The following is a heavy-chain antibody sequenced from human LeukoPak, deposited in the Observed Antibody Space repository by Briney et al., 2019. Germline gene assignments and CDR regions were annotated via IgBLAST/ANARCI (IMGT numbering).Heavy chain of an antibody. CDR2: ISTYSGNT. Sequence: ASVKVSCKASGYTFTSYYMHWVRQAPGQGLEWMGWISTYSGNTKYAQKLHDRVTMTTDTSTSAAYMELRSLRCDDTAVYYCARTPPPTIVGAHYSDNWGQGTLVTVPS. CDR1: GYTFTSYY. J-gene: IGHJ4*02. V-gene: IGHV1-18*04. CDR3: ARTPPPTIVGAHYSDN. D-gene: IGHD1-26*01.